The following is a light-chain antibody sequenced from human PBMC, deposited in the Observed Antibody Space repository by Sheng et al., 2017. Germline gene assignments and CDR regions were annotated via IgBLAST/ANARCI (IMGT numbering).Light chain of an antibody. J-gene: IGKJ1*01. CDR1: QSVSTN. CDR2: TTS. Sequence: EVVMTQSPATLSVSPGERVTISCRASQSVSTNVAWVQQKPGQAPRLLIYTTSTRATGIPARFSGSGSGTEFSLTISSLQSEDFGVYYCQQYNDWPPWTFGQGTKIEMK. CDR3: QQYNDWPPWT. V-gene: IGKV3-15*01.